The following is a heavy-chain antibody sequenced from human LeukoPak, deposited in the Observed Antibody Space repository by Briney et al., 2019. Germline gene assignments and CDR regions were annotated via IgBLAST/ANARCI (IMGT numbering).Heavy chain of an antibody. CDR1: GYTFTDYY. Sequence: EASVKVSCKASGYTFTDYYMHWVRQAPGQGLEYMGWIDPNSGGTNYAQKFQDWVSLTRDTSIDTAFMELSSLRSDATAIYYCARDFLGRTNGGSNYFGMDVWGQGTTVTVSS. V-gene: IGHV1-2*04. J-gene: IGHJ6*02. CDR2: IDPNSGGT. CDR3: ARDFLGRTNGGSNYFGMDV. D-gene: IGHD2-8*01.